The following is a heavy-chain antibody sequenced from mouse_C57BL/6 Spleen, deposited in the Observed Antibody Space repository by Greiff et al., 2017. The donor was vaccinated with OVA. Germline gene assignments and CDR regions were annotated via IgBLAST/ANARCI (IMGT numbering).Heavy chain of an antibody. CDR2: IDPSDSST. Sequence: QVQLQQPGAELVKPGASVKLSCKASGYTFTSYWMQWVKQRPGQGLEWIGEIDPSDSSTNYNQKFKGKATLTVDTSSSTAYMQLSSLTSEDSAVYYWARFDYDVTYWGQGTLVTVSA. D-gene: IGHD2-4*01. J-gene: IGHJ3*01. CDR3: ARFDYDVTY. V-gene: IGHV1-50*01. CDR1: GYTFTSYW.